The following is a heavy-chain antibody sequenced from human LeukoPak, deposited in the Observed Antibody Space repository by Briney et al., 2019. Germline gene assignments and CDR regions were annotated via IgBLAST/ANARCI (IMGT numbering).Heavy chain of an antibody. J-gene: IGHJ4*02. CDR2: IYYSGST. CDR1: GGSISSGDYY. Sequence: PSETLSLTCTVSGGSISSGDYYWSWIRQPPGKGLEWIGYIYYSGSTYYNPSLKSRVTISVDTSKNQFSLKLSSVTAADTAVYYCAGHDFWSGYNDYWGQGTLVTVSS. D-gene: IGHD3-3*01. V-gene: IGHV4-30-4*01. CDR3: AGHDFWSGYNDY.